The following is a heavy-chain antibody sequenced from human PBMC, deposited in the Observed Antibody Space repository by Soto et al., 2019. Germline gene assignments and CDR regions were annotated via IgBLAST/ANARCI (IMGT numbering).Heavy chain of an antibody. V-gene: IGHV3-11*06. CDR1: GFTFSDYY. Sequence: GGSLRLSCAASGFTFSDYYINWIRQAPGKVQECVSYISSSSSYTNYAHSVKGRFTISRVNAKNSLFLQMNSLRAEDTAVYYCARVRGLLLAHHAFDICGQGKTVTGSS. J-gene: IGHJ3*02. D-gene: IGHD3-10*01. CDR2: ISSSSSYT. CDR3: ARVRGLLLAHHAFDI.